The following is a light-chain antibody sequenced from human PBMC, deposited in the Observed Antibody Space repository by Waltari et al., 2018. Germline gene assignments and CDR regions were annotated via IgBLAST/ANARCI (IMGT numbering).Light chain of an antibody. J-gene: IGKJ3*01. CDR3: QQGKTFPIT. Sequence: TQSPSPVPASVGDRVTITGRASQDIRNRLAWYQQKPGKAPKLLIYGTSTLETGVPSRFSGSGSGTEFTLTISSLQPEDFGTYYCQQGKTFPITFGRGTKVEIK. V-gene: IGKV1-12*01. CDR2: GTS. CDR1: QDIRNR.